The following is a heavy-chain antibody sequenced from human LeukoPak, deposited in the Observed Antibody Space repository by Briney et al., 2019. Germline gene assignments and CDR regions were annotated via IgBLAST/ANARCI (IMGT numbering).Heavy chain of an antibody. Sequence: ASVKVSCKASGYTFTGYYMHWVRQAPGQGLEWMGWINPNSGGTNYAQKFQGRVTMTWDTSISTAYMELSRLRSDDTAVYYCARDLDPDCSGGSCYLYYYYGMDVWGQGTTVTVSS. J-gene: IGHJ6*02. CDR1: GYTFTGYY. D-gene: IGHD2-15*01. CDR3: ARDLDPDCSGGSCYLYYYYGMDV. V-gene: IGHV1-2*02. CDR2: INPNSGGT.